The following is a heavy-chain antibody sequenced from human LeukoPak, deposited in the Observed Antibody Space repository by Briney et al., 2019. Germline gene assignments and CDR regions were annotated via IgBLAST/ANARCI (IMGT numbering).Heavy chain of an antibody. J-gene: IGHJ4*02. CDR3: AKVASLVGATSLDY. CDR1: GFTFSSNY. Sequence: GGSLRLSCAASGFTFSSNYMSWVRQAPGKGLEWVSIIYSGGSTYYADSVKGRFTISRDNSKNTLYLQMNSLRAEDTAVYYCAKVASLVGATSLDYWGQGTLVTVSS. CDR2: IYSGGST. V-gene: IGHV3-53*05. D-gene: IGHD1-26*01.